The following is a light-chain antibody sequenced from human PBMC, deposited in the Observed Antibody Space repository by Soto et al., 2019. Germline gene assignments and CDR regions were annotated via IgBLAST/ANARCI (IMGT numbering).Light chain of an antibody. V-gene: IGKV1-33*01. Sequence: DIQMTQSPSSLSASVVDRVTITCQASQDISNYLNWYQQKPGKAPKLLIYDASNLETGVPSRFSGSGSGTDFTLTISCLQSEDFATYYCQQYYSYPWTCGQGTKGDIK. J-gene: IGKJ1*01. CDR1: QDISNY. CDR2: DAS. CDR3: QQYYSYPWT.